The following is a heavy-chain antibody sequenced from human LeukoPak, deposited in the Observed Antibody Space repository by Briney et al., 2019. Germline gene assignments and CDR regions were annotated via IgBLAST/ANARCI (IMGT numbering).Heavy chain of an antibody. CDR3: AKVWYSSGSDY. D-gene: IGHD6-19*01. J-gene: IGHJ4*02. CDR2: ISSSGSTI. V-gene: IGHV3-48*04. Sequence: GGSLRLSCAASGFTFSSYSMNWVRQAPGKGLEWVSYISSSGSTIYYADSVKGRFTISRDSAKNTLYLQMNSLRAEDTAVYYWAKVWYSSGSDYWGQGPLATVSS. CDR1: GFTFSSYS.